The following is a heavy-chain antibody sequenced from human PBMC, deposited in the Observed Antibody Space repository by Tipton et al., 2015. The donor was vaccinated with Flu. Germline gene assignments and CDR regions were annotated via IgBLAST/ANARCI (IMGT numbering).Heavy chain of an antibody. J-gene: IGHJ4*02. CDR3: ARARIAAAGTPLDY. D-gene: IGHD6-13*01. CDR1: GFTFSSYE. Sequence: GSLRLSYAASGFTFSSYEMNWVRQAPGKGLEWVSYISSSGSTIYYADSVKGRFTISRDNAKNSLYLQMNSLRAEDTAVYYCARARIAAAGTPLDYWGQGTLVTVSS. CDR2: ISSSGSTI. V-gene: IGHV3-48*03.